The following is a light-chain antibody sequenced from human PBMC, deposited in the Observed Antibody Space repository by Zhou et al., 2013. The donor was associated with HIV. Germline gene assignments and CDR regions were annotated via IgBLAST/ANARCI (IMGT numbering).Light chain of an antibody. V-gene: IGKV1-33*01. CDR3: QQYDNLPT. Sequence: DIQMTQSPSSLSASVRDRVTITCRASQSIGDYFNWYQEKPGKAPKLLIYDASNLETGVPSRFSGSGSGTDFTFTISSLQPEDIATYYCQQYDNLPTFGQGTRLEIK. CDR1: QSIGDY. CDR2: DAS. J-gene: IGKJ5*01.